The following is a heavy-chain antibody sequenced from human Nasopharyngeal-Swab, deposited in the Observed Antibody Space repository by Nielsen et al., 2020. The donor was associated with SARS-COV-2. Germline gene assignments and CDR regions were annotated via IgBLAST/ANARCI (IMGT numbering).Heavy chain of an antibody. D-gene: IGHD3-22*01. V-gene: IGHV1-2*02. CDR3: ARGLSFYTDTSAYFNFDS. Sequence: ASVKVSCKDSGDHFIGYYLHWVRQAPGQGLEWMGWINPNSGETNFPQKFQGRVTVTRDTTINTAYMELSRLRSDDTAVYYCARGLSFYTDTSAYFNFDSWGQGTLVTVSS. J-gene: IGHJ4*02. CDR1: GDHFIGYY. CDR2: INPNSGET.